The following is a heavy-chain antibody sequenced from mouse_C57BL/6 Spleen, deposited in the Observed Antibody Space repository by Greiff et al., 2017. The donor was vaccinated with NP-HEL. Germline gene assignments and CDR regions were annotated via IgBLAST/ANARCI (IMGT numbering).Heavy chain of an antibody. CDR2: IDPSDSYT. D-gene: IGHD1-1*01. CDR1: GYTFTSYW. J-gene: IGHJ3*01. CDR3: AYGSSSAWFAY. Sequence: QVQLQQPGAELVKPGASVKLSCKASGYTFTSYWMQWVKQRPGQGLEWIGEIDPSDSYTNYKQQFKGKATLTVDTSSSTAYMQLSSLTSEDSAVYYCAYGSSSAWFAYWGQGTLVTVSA. V-gene: IGHV1-50*01.